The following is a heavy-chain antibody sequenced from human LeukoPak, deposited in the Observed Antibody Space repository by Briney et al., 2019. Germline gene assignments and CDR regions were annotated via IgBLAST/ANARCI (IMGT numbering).Heavy chain of an antibody. J-gene: IGHJ5*02. CDR1: GFTFSDYY. V-gene: IGHV3-11*01. CDR2: ISNSGTTI. D-gene: IGHD5-18*01. Sequence: GGSLRLSCAASGFTFSDYYMSWIRQAPGRGLEWVSYISNSGTTIYYADSVKGRFTISRDNAKNSLYLQMSSLRAEDTAVYYCARDDVDTAIVIFSWGQGTLVAVSS. CDR3: ARDDVDTAIVIFS.